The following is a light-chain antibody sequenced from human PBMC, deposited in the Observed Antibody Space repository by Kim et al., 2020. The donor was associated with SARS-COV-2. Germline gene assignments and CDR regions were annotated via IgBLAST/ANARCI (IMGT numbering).Light chain of an antibody. J-gene: IGLJ3*02. V-gene: IGLV3-21*02. Sequence: APGETASITCGGDKIGDINVHWYQQRPGQAPVLVISDDIDRPSGIPERFSGSNSGNTTTLTINRVEAVDEADYYCQVWDGSSDHWVFGGGTKVTVL. CDR1: KIGDIN. CDR2: DDI. CDR3: QVWDGSSDHWV.